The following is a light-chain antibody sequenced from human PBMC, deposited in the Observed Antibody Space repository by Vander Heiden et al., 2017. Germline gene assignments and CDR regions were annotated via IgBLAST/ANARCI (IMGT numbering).Light chain of an antibody. V-gene: IGLV1-40*01. CDR3: QSYDSSLSGAV. Sequence: QSVLTQPPSVSGAPGQRVTISCTGSRSNIGAGYSVHWYQQLPGTAPKLLIYANDIRPSGVPDRFSGSRSVTSASLAITGLQADDEADYYCQSYDSSLSGAVFGGGTKLTVL. J-gene: IGLJ2*01. CDR1: RSNIGAGYS. CDR2: AND.